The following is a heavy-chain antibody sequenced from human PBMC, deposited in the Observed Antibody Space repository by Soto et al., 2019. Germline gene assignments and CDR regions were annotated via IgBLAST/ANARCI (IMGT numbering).Heavy chain of an antibody. J-gene: IGHJ4*02. Sequence: SGPTLVNPTETLTLTCTVSGFSLSNARMGVSWIRQPPGKALEWLAHIFSNDEKPYSTSLKSRLTISKDTSKSQVVLTMTNMDPVDTATYYCARIPNPGWWDKTQYYFDYWGQGTLVTVSS. CDR1: GFSLSNARMG. V-gene: IGHV2-26*01. CDR2: IFSNDEK. D-gene: IGHD2-15*01. CDR3: ARIPNPGWWDKTQYYFDY.